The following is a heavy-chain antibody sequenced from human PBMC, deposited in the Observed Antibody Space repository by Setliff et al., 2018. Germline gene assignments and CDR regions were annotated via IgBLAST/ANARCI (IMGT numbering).Heavy chain of an antibody. CDR1: GVSLSDYY. V-gene: IGHV4-34*01. Sequence: SETLSLTCTVYGVSLSDYYWGWVRQSPGKGLDWIGEINHSGNTNYDPSLEGRISISVDTSKRQFSLKLSSVTAADMAVYYCRFWSGYYKNDYWAQGTLVTVSS. D-gene: IGHD3-3*01. CDR3: RFWSGYYKNDY. CDR2: INHSGNT. J-gene: IGHJ4*02.